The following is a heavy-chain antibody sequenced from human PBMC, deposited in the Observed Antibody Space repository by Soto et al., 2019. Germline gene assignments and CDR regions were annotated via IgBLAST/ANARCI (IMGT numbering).Heavy chain of an antibody. CDR2: IYPGDSDT. J-gene: IGHJ2*01. Sequence: GESLKISCKGSGYSFTSYWIGWVRQMPGKGLEWMGIIYPGDSDTRYSPSFQGQVTIPADKSVSTAYLQWSSLKASDTAMYYCARRKGDYRDYAVPAGWYFDLWGRGTLVTVSS. V-gene: IGHV5-51*01. CDR3: ARRKGDYRDYAVPAGWYFDL. CDR1: GYSFTSYW. D-gene: IGHD4-17*01.